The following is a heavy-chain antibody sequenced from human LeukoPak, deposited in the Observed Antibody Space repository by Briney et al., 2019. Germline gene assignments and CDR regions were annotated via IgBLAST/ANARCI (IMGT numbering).Heavy chain of an antibody. CDR2: IWYDGSNK. Sequence: GRSLRLSCAASGFTFSSYGMHWVRQAPGKGLEWVAVIWYDGSNKYYADSVKGRFTISRYNSKNTLYLQMNSLRAEDTSVYYCARDLSRDGYNPPFDYWGQGTLVTVSS. D-gene: IGHD5-24*01. CDR3: ARDLSRDGYNPPFDY. V-gene: IGHV3-33*01. CDR1: GFTFSSYG. J-gene: IGHJ4*02.